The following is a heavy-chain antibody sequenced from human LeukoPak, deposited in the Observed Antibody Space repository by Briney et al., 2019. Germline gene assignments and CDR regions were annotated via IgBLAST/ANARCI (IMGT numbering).Heavy chain of an antibody. CDR3: ARQEYCSGGSCYTWFDP. D-gene: IGHD2-15*01. CDR1: GYSINNYW. Sequence: GESLQTSCKGSGYSINNYWIGWVRQMPGKGLEWMGIIYPADSDIRYSPSFQGQVTISADKSISTAYLQWSSLKASDTAMYYCARQEYCSGGSCYTWFDPWGQGTLVIVSS. J-gene: IGHJ5*02. V-gene: IGHV5-51*01. CDR2: IYPADSDI.